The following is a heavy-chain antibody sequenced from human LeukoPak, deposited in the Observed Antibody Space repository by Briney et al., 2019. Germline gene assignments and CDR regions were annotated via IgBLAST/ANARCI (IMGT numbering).Heavy chain of an antibody. CDR2: ISAYNGNT. V-gene: IGHV1-18*01. D-gene: IGHD6-19*01. CDR3: ARVGYSSGWYPAIFDY. CDR1: GYTFTSYG. J-gene: IGHJ4*02. Sequence: WASVKVSCKASGYTFTSYGISWVRQAPGQGLEWMGWISAYNGNTNYAQKLQGRVTMTTDTSTSTAYMELRSLRSDDTAVYYCARVGYSSGWYPAIFDYWGQGTLVTVSS.